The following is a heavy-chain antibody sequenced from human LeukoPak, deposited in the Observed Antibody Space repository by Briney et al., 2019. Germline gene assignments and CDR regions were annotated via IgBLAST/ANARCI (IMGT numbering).Heavy chain of an antibody. CDR1: GFTFSSYG. V-gene: IGHV3-30*02. CDR2: IRYDGSNK. J-gene: IGHJ4*02. D-gene: IGHD3-3*01. CDR3: AKARDDFWSGYYITVERSNFDY. Sequence: PGGSLRLSCAASGFTFSSYGMHWVRQAPGKGLEWVAFIRYDGSNKYYADSVKGRFTISRGNSKNTLYLQMNSLRAEDTAVYYCAKARDDFWSGYYITVERSNFDYWGQGTLVTVSS.